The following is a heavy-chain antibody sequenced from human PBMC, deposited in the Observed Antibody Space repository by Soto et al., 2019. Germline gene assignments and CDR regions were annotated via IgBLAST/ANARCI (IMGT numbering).Heavy chain of an antibody. D-gene: IGHD3-22*01. J-gene: IGHJ4*02. CDR1: GFTFSSYA. CDR2: ISYDGSNK. V-gene: IGHV3-30-3*01. Sequence: GSLRLSCAASGFTFSSYAMHWVRQAPGKGLEWVAVISYDGSNKYYADSVKGRFTISRDNSKNTLYLQMNSLRAEDTAVYYCATPGEYDSSGYYYEIFDYWGQGTLVTVSS. CDR3: ATPGEYDSSGYYYEIFDY.